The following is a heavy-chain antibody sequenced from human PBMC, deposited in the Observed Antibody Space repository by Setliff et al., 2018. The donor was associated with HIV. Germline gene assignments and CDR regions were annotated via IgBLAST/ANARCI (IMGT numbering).Heavy chain of an antibody. V-gene: IGHV3-74*03. Sequence: GGSLRLSCAASGFTFSNNWIHWVRQTAEKGLMWVAAINHDGSIIKYADSVKGRFTISRDNSKNTLYLQMNSLRAEDTAVYYCAKNWNYGRDAFDIWGQGTMVTVSS. D-gene: IGHD1-7*01. CDR1: GFTFSNNW. J-gene: IGHJ3*02. CDR3: AKNWNYGRDAFDI. CDR2: INHDGSII.